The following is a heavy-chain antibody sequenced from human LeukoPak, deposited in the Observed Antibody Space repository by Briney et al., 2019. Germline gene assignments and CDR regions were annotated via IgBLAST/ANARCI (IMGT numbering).Heavy chain of an antibody. CDR1: VYTLTGYY. D-gene: IGHD6-19*01. V-gene: IGHV1-2*02. J-gene: IGHJ4*02. CDR2: INPNSGGT. CDR3: ARGSTGSGLD. Sequence: ASVKVSSTASVYTLTGYYMHCVRQAPGQGLEWMGWINPNSGGTNYAQQVQGRVTMTRDTSISTAYMELSRLRSDDTAVYYCARGSTGSGLDWGQGTLVTVSS.